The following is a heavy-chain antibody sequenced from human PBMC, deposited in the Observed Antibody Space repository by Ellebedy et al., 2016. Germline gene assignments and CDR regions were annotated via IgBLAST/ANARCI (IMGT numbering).Heavy chain of an antibody. CDR1: GFTFSSYA. J-gene: IGHJ4*02. D-gene: IGHD3-16*01. Sequence: GESLKISXAASGFTFSSYAMTWVRQAPGKGLEWVSVVYGDGATFYADSVKGRFTISRDSFNNMVYLQMNSLRAEDTAAYYCSREPWGGLRGDYWGQGTLVTVSS. V-gene: IGHV3-66*01. CDR3: SREPWGGLRGDY. CDR2: VYGDGAT.